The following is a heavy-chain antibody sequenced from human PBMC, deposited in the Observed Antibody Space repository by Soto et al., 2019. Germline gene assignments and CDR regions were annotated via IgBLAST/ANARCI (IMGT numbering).Heavy chain of an antibody. J-gene: IGHJ5*02. CDR2: INAGNGNT. Sequence: GASVKVSCKASGYTFTSYAMHWVRQAPGQRLEWMVWINAGNGNTKYSQKFQGRVTITRDTSASTAYMELSSLRSEDTAVYYCAREVRIAVVGTFPWGQGTLVTVSS. V-gene: IGHV1-3*01. D-gene: IGHD6-19*01. CDR3: AREVRIAVVGTFP. CDR1: GYTFTSYA.